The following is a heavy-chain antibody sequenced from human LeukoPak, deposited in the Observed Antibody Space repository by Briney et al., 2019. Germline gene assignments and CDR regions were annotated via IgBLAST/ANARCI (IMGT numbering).Heavy chain of an antibody. V-gene: IGHV4-34*01. CDR3: ARLRYFDWSPFAY. D-gene: IGHD3-9*01. J-gene: IGHJ4*02. Sequence: SETLSLTCAVYGGSFSGYYWSWIRQPPGKGLEWIGEINHSGSTNYNPSLKSRVTISVDTSKNQFSLKLSSVTAADTAVYYCARLRYFDWSPFAYWGQGTLVTVSS. CDR2: INHSGST. CDR1: GGSFSGYY.